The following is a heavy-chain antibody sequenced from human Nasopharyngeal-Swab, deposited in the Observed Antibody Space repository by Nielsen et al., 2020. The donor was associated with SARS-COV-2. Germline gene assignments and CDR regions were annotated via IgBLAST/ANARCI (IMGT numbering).Heavy chain of an antibody. V-gene: IGHV3-30*18. D-gene: IGHD6-13*01. J-gene: IGHJ6*02. CDR3: AKAPIAAAGSYYYYGMDV. Sequence: GESLKISCAASGFTFNNYAIHWVRQAPGKGLEWVAVISYDGSNKYYADSVKGRFTISRDNSKNTLYLQMNSLRAEDTAVYYCAKAPIAAAGSYYYYGMDVWGQGTTVTVSS. CDR1: GFTFNNYA. CDR2: ISYDGSNK.